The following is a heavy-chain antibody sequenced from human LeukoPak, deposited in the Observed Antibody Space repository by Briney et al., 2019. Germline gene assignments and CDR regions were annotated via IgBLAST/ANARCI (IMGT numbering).Heavy chain of an antibody. CDR3: AGGYYYYFDY. J-gene: IGHJ4*02. CDR2: INHSGST. D-gene: IGHD3-22*01. CDR1: GGSFSGYY. V-gene: IGHV4-34*01. Sequence: PSETLSLTCAVYGGSFSGYYWSWIRQPPGKGLEWIGEINHSGSTYYNPSLKSRVTMSVDTSKNQFSLKLSSVTAADTVVYYCAGGYYYYFDYWGQGTLVTVSS.